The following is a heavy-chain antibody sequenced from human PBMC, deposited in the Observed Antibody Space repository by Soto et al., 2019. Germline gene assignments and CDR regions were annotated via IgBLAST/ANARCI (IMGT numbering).Heavy chain of an antibody. Sequence: QVQLQESGPGLVKPSETLSLTCTVSGGSISSYYWSWIRQPPGKGLEWIGYIYYSGSTNYNHSLNSLATISIDTSKNQFSLKLRSVTAADPAVYHCARHQMATSSPHCDFWGQGTLVTVSS. J-gene: IGHJ4*02. CDR1: GGSISSYY. V-gene: IGHV4-59*08. D-gene: IGHD5-12*01. CDR3: ARHQMATSSPHCDF. CDR2: IYYSGST.